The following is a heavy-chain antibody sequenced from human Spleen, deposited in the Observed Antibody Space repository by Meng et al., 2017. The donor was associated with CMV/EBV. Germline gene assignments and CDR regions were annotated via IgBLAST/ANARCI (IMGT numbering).Heavy chain of an antibody. D-gene: IGHD6-13*01. V-gene: IGHV4-4*07. CDR2: IYTSGST. CDR3: TYSSSWLTHPLFDY. J-gene: IGHJ4*02. CDR1: GGSISSYY. Sequence: QVHLPESGPGLVKPSETLSLTCTVSGGSISSYYWSWIRQPAGKGLEWIGRIYTSGSTNYNPSVKSRCTMSVDTSKKQFSLKLSSVTAADTAVYYCTYSSSWLTHPLFDYWGQGTLVTASS.